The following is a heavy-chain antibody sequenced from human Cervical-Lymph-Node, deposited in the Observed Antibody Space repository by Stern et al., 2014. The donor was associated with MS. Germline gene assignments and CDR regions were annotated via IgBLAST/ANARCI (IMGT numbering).Heavy chain of an antibody. V-gene: IGHV3-11*01. CDR2: ISSSGSTV. J-gene: IGHJ4*02. CDR1: GFTFSDFY. Sequence: VQLVESGGDLVKPGGSLRLSCAASGFTFSDFYMSWIRQAPGKGLEWVSYISSSGSTVSYADSVKGRFTISRDNAKNSMYLQMNSLIAEGTAVYYCAKGYKFADYWGQGTLVTVSS. CDR3: AKGYKFADY. D-gene: IGHD1-14*01.